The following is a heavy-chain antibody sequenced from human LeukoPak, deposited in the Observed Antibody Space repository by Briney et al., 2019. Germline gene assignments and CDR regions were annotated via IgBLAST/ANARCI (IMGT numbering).Heavy chain of an antibody. CDR2: IIPILGIA. CDR1: GGTFSSYA. V-gene: IGHV1-69*04. Sequence: SVKVPCKASGGTFSSYAISWVRQAPGQGLEWMGRIIPILGIANYAQKFQGRVTITADKSTSTAYMELSSLRSEDTAVYYCARVQGTAMVLDYWGQGTLVTVSS. J-gene: IGHJ4*02. CDR3: ARVQGTAMVLDY. D-gene: IGHD5-18*01.